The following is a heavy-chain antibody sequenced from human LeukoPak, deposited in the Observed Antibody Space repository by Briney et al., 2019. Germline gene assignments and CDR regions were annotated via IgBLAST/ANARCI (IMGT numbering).Heavy chain of an antibody. D-gene: IGHD3-22*01. V-gene: IGHV3-21*01. J-gene: IGHJ4*02. CDR2: FSSSSSYI. CDR1: GFTFSSYS. CDR3: ARGSGYYYDKVDY. Sequence: GGSLRLSCAASGFTFSSYSMIWVRQAPGKGLEWVSSFSSSSSYIFYADSVKGRFTISRDNAKNSLYLQMNSLRAEDTAVYYCARGSGYYYDKVDYWGQGTLVTVSS.